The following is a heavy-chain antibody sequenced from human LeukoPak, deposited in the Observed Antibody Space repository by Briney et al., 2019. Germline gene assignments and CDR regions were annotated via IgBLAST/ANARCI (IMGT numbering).Heavy chain of an antibody. CDR1: GFTFSSYS. D-gene: IGHD5-24*01. Sequence: PGGSLRLSCAASGFTFSSYSMNWVRQAPGKGLEWVSYISSSGSTIYYADSVKGRFTISRDNAKNSLYLQMNSLRAEDTAVYYCARDGSWLQSFFDYWGQGTLVTVSS. J-gene: IGHJ4*02. V-gene: IGHV3-48*04. CDR2: ISSSGSTI. CDR3: ARDGSWLQSFFDY.